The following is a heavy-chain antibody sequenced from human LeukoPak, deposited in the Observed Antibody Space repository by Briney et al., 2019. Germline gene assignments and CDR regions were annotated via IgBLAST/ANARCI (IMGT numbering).Heavy chain of an antibody. Sequence: GGSLRLSCAASGFSFDDYGLTWVRQAPGKGLEWVSGINWNGGSTGYADSVKGRFTISRDNAKNSLYLQMNSLRAEDTALYYCARDSSSWYVSEHWGQGTLVTVSS. D-gene: IGHD6-13*01. CDR1: GFSFDDYG. CDR2: INWNGGST. CDR3: ARDSSSWYVSEH. V-gene: IGHV3-20*04. J-gene: IGHJ1*01.